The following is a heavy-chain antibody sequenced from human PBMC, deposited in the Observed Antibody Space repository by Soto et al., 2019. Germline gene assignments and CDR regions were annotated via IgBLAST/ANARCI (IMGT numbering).Heavy chain of an antibody. CDR3: AKEFPTNYYDSSGRGDY. Sequence: GGSLRLSCAASGFSFSMYSMNWVRQAPGKGLEWVSAISGSGGSTYYADSVKGRFTISRDNSKNTLYLQMNSLRAEDTAVYYCAKEFPTNYYDSSGRGDYWGQGTLVTVSS. CDR1: GFSFSMYS. CDR2: ISGSGGST. D-gene: IGHD3-22*01. V-gene: IGHV3-23*01. J-gene: IGHJ4*02.